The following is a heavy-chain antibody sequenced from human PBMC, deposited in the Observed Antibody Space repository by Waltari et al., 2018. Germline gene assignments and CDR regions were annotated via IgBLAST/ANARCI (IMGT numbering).Heavy chain of an antibody. D-gene: IGHD1-1*01. CDR1: GYDFSTYW. CDR2: IDPSDSYT. Sequence: EVQLVQSGAEVKKPGESVWLSCEGSGYDFSTYWITWVRHMPGKGLEWMGRIDPSDSYTNYSPSFRGHVTISVDRSISTAYIQWSGLRASDTAIYYCARTSTRDFYYMDVWGKGTTVTVSS. V-gene: IGHV5-10-1*01. J-gene: IGHJ6*03. CDR3: ARTSTRDFYYMDV.